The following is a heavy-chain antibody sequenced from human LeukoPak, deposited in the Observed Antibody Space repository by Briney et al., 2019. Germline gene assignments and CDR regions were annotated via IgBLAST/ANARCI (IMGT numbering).Heavy chain of an antibody. J-gene: IGHJ4*02. CDR3: ARRRVVVVAATLESSGFDY. CDR2: IYYSGGT. Sequence: SETLSLTCAVSGGSISSSSYYWGWIRQPPGKGLEWIGSIYYSGGTYYNPSLKSRVTISVDTSKNQFSLKLSSVTAADTAVYYCARRRVVVVAATLESSGFDYWGQGTLVTVSS. D-gene: IGHD2-15*01. CDR1: GGSISSSSYY. V-gene: IGHV4-39*07.